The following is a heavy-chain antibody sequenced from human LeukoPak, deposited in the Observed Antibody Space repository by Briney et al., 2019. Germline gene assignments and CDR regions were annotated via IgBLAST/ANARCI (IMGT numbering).Heavy chain of an antibody. CDR3: AKASDSAVYYYYYYMDV. CDR1: GFTFSSYE. Sequence: GGSLRLSCAASGFTFSSYEMNWVRQAPGKGLEWVSAISGSGGSTYYADSVKGRFTISRDNSKNTLYLQMNSLRAGDTAVYYCAKASDSAVYYYYYYMDVWGKGTTVTVSS. V-gene: IGHV3-23*01. CDR2: ISGSGGST. D-gene: IGHD2-15*01. J-gene: IGHJ6*03.